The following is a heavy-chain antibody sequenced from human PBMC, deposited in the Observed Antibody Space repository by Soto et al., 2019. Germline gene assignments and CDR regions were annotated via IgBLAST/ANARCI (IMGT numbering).Heavy chain of an antibody. CDR3: ATDGGVLRFLEWPFDAFDI. J-gene: IGHJ3*02. Sequence: ASVKVSCKVSGYTLTELSMHLVRQAPGKGLEWMGGFDPEDGETIYAQKFQGRVTMTEDTSTDTAYMELSSLRSEDTAVYYCATDGGVLRFLEWPFDAFDIWGQGTMVTVSS. CDR1: GYTLTELS. V-gene: IGHV1-24*01. D-gene: IGHD3-3*01. CDR2: FDPEDGET.